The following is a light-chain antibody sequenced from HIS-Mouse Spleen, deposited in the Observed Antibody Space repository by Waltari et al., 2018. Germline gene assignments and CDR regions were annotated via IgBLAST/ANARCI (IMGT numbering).Light chain of an antibody. Sequence: QSALTQPASVSASPGQSITISCTGTSSDVGSYNLVPWYQQHPGKAPKLMIYEGSKRPSGVSNRFSGSKSGNTASLTISGLQAEDEADYYCCSYAGSSTDVVFGGGTKLTVL. V-gene: IGLV2-23*01. J-gene: IGLJ2*01. CDR1: SSDVGSYNL. CDR2: EGS. CDR3: CSYAGSSTDVV.